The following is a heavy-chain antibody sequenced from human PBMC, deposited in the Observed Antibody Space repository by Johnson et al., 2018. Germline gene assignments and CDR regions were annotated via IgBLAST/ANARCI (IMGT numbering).Heavy chain of an antibody. J-gene: IGHJ6*02. CDR3: ARSGYYYDQSHYYYGMDV. V-gene: IGHV3-21*01. CDR1: GFTFSGYT. Sequence: VQLVQSGGGPVKPGGSLRLSCAASGFTFSGYTMTWVRQAPGKGLEWVSSISSSSGYIYYADSVKGRFTISRDNAKNSLSLQMNSLRAEDTAVYYCARSGYYYDQSHYYYGMDVWGQGTTVTVSS. D-gene: IGHD3-22*01. CDR2: ISSSSGYI.